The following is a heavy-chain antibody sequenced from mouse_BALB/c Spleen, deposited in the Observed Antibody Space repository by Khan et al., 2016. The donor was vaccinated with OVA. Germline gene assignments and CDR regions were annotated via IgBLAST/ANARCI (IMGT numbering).Heavy chain of an antibody. CDR2: IKCSGST. Sequence: EVQLQESGPGLVKPSQSLSLTCTVTGYAITSDYAWNWIRQFPGNKLEWMGYIKCSGSTSYNPSLKSRISITRDTSKNQFFLQLKSVTSEDTATYYCARSGTISTVVVTDFDFWGQGTTLTVSS. V-gene: IGHV3-2*02. CDR1: GYAITSDYA. J-gene: IGHJ2*01. CDR3: ARSGTISTVVVTDFDF. D-gene: IGHD1-1*01.